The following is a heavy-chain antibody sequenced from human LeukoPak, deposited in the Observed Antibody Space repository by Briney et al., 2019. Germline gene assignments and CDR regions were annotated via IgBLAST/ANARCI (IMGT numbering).Heavy chain of an antibody. CDR2: ISSSGSTI. J-gene: IGHJ4*02. Sequence: GGSLRLSCAASGFTFSSYGMNWVRQAPGKGLEWVSSISSSGSTIYYADSVKGRFTISRDNAKNSLYLQMDSLRAEDTAVYYCARDRYSGSYPLDYWGQGTLVTVSS. D-gene: IGHD1-26*01. CDR1: GFTFSSYG. CDR3: ARDRYSGSYPLDY. V-gene: IGHV3-21*04.